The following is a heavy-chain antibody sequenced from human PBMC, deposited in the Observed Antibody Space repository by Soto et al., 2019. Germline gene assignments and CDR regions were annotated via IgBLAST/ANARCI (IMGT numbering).Heavy chain of an antibody. V-gene: IGHV4-4*07. CDR1: GGSISSYY. D-gene: IGHD5-12*01. Sequence: TSETLYLTCTVSGGSISSYYWSCLRQPAGKGLEWIGRIYTSGSTNYNPSLKSRVTMSVDTSKNQFSLKLSSVTAADTAVYYCAWGSGYDANAFDYWGQGTMVAVSS. CDR3: AWGSGYDANAFDY. CDR2: IYTSGST. J-gene: IGHJ4*02.